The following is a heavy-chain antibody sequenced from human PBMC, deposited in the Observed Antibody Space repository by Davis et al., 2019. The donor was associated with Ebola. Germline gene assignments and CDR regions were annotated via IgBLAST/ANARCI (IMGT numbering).Heavy chain of an antibody. J-gene: IGHJ6*02. D-gene: IGHD2-2*01. Sequence: MPGGSLRLSCTVSGGSISSYYWSWIRQPPGKGLEWIGYIYYSGSTNYNPSLKSRVTISVDTSKNQFSLKLSSVTAADTAVYYCARDGDRRIVVVPAAMGYGMDVWGQGTTVTVSS. CDR2: IYYSGST. CDR1: GGSISSYY. CDR3: ARDGDRRIVVVPAAMGYGMDV. V-gene: IGHV4-59*01.